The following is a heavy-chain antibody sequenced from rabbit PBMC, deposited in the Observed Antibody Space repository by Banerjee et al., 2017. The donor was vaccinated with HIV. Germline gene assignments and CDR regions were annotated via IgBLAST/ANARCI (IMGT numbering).Heavy chain of an antibody. CDR2: IYTGSSGST. CDR1: GFDLSSNT. V-gene: IGHV1S40*01. D-gene: IGHD2-1*01. J-gene: IGHJ4*01. Sequence: QSLEESGGDLVKPGASLTLTCTASGFDLSSNTICWVRQAPGKGLEWIACIYTGSSGSTWYASWAKGRFTISKTSSTTVTLQMTSLTAADTATYFCARGGYDDYAGVVGWNFGLWGPGTLVTVS. CDR3: ARGGYDDYAGVVGWNFGL.